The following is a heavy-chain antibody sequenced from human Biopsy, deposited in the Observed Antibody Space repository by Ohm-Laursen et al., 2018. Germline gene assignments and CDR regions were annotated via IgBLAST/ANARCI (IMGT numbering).Heavy chain of an antibody. CDR1: AFNFSSYW. CDR2: IDSDGSTT. V-gene: IGHV3-74*01. Sequence: SPRLSCAASAFNFSSYWMHWVRQVPGKGPAWVSRIDSDGSTTRYADAVQGRFRISRDNAKDTLYLQMNSLRADDTAVYYCASGPRGFRHWGRGTLVTVSS. CDR3: ASGPRGFRH. D-gene: IGHD3/OR15-3a*01. J-gene: IGHJ4*02.